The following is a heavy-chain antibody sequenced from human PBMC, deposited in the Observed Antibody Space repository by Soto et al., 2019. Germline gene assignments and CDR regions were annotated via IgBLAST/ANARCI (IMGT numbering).Heavy chain of an antibody. CDR1: GGSISSSHW. V-gene: IGHV4-4*02. J-gene: IGHJ4*02. CDR2: IYHSGTT. CDR3: ARGPDLGWD. Sequence: QVQLQESGPGLVKPSGTLSLTCAVSGGSISSSHWWSWVRQPPGKGLEWIGEIYHSGTTNYNPSLKSRLNISIAKSKNQISLILRSVPAADPAVYYCARGPDLGWDWGQGTLVTVSS. D-gene: IGHD2-21*01.